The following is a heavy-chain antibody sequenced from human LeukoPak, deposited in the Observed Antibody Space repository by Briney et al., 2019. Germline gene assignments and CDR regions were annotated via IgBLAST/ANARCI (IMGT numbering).Heavy chain of an antibody. Sequence: SETLSLTCTVSGGSISSSSYYLGWIRQPPGKGLEWIGSIYYSGSTYYNPSLKSRVTMSADMSKNQFSLKLSSVTAADAAVYYCAGEGHYYDSTGYYYGGEDYWGQGTLVTVSS. D-gene: IGHD3-22*01. CDR2: IYYSGST. CDR3: AGEGHYYDSTGYYYGGEDY. J-gene: IGHJ4*02. V-gene: IGHV4-39*07. CDR1: GGSISSSSYY.